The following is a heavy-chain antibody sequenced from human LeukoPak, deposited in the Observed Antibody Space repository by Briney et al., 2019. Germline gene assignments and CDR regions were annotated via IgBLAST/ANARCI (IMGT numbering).Heavy chain of an antibody. Sequence: SETLSLTCTVSGGSISSYYWSWIRQPAGKGLEWIGRIYTSGSTNYNPSLKSRVTMSVDTSKNQFFLTIGPVTAADTAVFLCAIDRIGYCTNGGCYTSSSSSWYWFDPWGQGTLVTVSS. D-gene: IGHD2-8*01. V-gene: IGHV4-4*07. CDR1: GGSISSYY. J-gene: IGHJ5*02. CDR2: IYTSGST. CDR3: AIDRIGYCTNGGCYTSSSSSWYWFDP.